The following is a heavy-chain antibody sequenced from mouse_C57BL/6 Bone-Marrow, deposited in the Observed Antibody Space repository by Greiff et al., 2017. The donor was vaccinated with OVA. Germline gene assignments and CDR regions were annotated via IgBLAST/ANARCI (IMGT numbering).Heavy chain of an antibody. CDR1: GFTFSDYG. V-gene: IGHV5-17*01. J-gene: IGHJ1*03. CDR3: ARRRYVDG. Sequence: EVNLVESGGGLVKPGGSLKLSCAASGFTFSDYGMHWVRQAPEQGLEWVAYIRRGSSTIYYADTVKGRFTIARDNAKNTLFLQMTRRRSEDTAMYYCARRRYVDGWGTGTTVTVSS. CDR2: IRRGSSTI.